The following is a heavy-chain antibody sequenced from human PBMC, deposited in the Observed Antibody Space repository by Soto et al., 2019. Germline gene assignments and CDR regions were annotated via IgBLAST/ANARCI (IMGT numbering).Heavy chain of an antibody. D-gene: IGHD6-19*01. CDR2: VFHTGTT. CDR1: GDSVSSPYY. J-gene: IGHJ4*02. CDR3: ARSAGWYAVHS. Sequence: QVQLQESGPGLAKPSGTLSLTCAVSGDSVSSPYYWCWVRQPPGKGLEWIGEVFHTGTTSYNPSLRSRVTILMDKSNNHFSLDLSYVTAADTAVYYCARSAGWYAVHSWGPGTLVIVSS. V-gene: IGHV4-4*02.